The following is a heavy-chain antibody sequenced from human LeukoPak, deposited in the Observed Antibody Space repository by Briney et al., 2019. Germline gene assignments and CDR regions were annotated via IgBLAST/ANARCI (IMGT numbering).Heavy chain of an antibody. CDR3: ARGYYYGSGSFDH. Sequence: GGSLRLSCAASGFIFSSYAMHWVRQAPGKGLEWVAVISYDGSNKYYADSVKGRFTISRDNSKNTLYLQMNSLRAEDAAVYYCARGYYYGSGSFDHWGQGTLVTVSS. CDR1: GFIFSSYA. J-gene: IGHJ4*02. V-gene: IGHV3-30-3*01. D-gene: IGHD3-10*01. CDR2: ISYDGSNK.